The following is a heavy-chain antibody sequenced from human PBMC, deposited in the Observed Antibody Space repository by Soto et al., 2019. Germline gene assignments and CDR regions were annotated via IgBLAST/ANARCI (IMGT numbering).Heavy chain of an antibody. Sequence: SETLSLTCTVSGGSVSSGSYYWGWIRQPPGKGLEWIGYIYYSGSTNYNPSLKSRVTISVDTSKSQISLKLSSVTAADTAVYYCARGGGVYYFDYWGQGTLVTVSS. J-gene: IGHJ4*02. CDR3: ARGGGVYYFDY. CDR1: GGSVSSGSYY. D-gene: IGHD2-8*02. CDR2: IYYSGST. V-gene: IGHV4-61*01.